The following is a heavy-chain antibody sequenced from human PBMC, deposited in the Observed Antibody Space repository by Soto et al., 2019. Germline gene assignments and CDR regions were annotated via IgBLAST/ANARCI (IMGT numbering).Heavy chain of an antibody. D-gene: IGHD2-2*02. V-gene: IGHV1-18*01. CDR3: ARANTPNNDAFDI. Sequence: ASVKVSFKASGYTFTSYGISWVRQAPGQGLEWMGWISAYNGNTNYAQKLQGRVTMTTDTSTNTAYMELRSLRSDDTAVYYCARANTPNNDAFDIWGQGTMVTVSS. CDR1: GYTFTSYG. J-gene: IGHJ3*02. CDR2: ISAYNGNT.